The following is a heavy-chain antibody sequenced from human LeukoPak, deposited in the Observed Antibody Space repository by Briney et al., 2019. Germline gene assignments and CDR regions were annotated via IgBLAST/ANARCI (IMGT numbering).Heavy chain of an antibody. D-gene: IGHD5/OR15-5a*01. CDR1: GGSISSYY. Sequence: PSETLSLTCTVFGGSISSYYWSWIRQPPGKGLEWIGYIYYSGSTNYNPSLKSRVTISVDTSKNQFSLKLSSVTAADTAVYYCARGPLVFDYWGQGTLVTVSS. CDR2: IYYSGST. J-gene: IGHJ4*02. V-gene: IGHV4-59*01. CDR3: ARGPLVFDY.